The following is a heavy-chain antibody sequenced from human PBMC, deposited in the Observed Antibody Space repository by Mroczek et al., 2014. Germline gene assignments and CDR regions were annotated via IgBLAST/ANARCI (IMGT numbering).Heavy chain of an antibody. D-gene: IGHD2-15*01. V-gene: IGHV4-59*01. CDR1: GGSISSYY. CDR2: IYYSGST. J-gene: IGHJ5*02. Sequence: QVQLQESGPGLVKPSQTLSLTCTVSGGSISSYYWSWIRQPPRKGLEWIGYIYYSGSTNYNPSLKSRVTISVDTSKNQFSLKLSSVTAADTAVYYCARGDISRWFDPWGQGTLVTVSS. CDR3: ARGDISRWFDP.